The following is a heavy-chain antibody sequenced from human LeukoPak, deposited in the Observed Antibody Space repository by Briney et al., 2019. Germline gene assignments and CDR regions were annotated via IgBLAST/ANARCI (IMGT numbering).Heavy chain of an antibody. D-gene: IGHD3-22*01. V-gene: IGHV5-10-1*01. J-gene: IGHJ4*02. Sequence: GESLKISCKGSGYGFTSYWIGWVRQMPGKGLEWMGRIDPSDSYTNYSPSFQGHVTISADKSISTAYLQWSSLKAADTAVYYCARRDYYDSSGYRYWGQGTLVTVSS. CDR1: GYGFTSYW. CDR3: ARRDYYDSSGYRY. CDR2: IDPSDSYT.